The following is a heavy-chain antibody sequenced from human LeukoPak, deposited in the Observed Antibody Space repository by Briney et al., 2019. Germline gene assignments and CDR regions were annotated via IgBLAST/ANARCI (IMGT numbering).Heavy chain of an antibody. V-gene: IGHV3-21*01. D-gene: IGHD3-10*01. Sequence: GGSLRLSCAASGVTFSSYSMNWVRQAPGKGLEWVSSISSSSSYIYYADSVKGRFTISRDNAKNSLYLQMNSLRAEDTAVYYCARPLWFGEQDAFDIWGQGTMVTVSS. CDR3: ARPLWFGEQDAFDI. CDR1: GVTFSSYS. CDR2: ISSSSSYI. J-gene: IGHJ3*02.